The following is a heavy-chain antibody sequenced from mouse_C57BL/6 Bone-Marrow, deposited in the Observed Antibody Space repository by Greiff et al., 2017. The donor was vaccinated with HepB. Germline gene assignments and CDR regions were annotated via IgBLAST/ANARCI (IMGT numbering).Heavy chain of an antibody. CDR2: IRLKSDNYAT. CDR1: GFTFSNYW. J-gene: IGHJ1*03. Sequence: EVNVVESGGGLVQPGGSMKLSCVASGFTFSNYWMNWVRQSPEKGLEWVAQIRLKSDNYATHYAESVKGRFTISRDDSKSSVYQQMNNLRAEDTGIYYCTSPYYYGSSYEYFDVWGTGTTVTVSS. CDR3: TSPYYYGSSYEYFDV. D-gene: IGHD1-1*01. V-gene: IGHV6-3*01.